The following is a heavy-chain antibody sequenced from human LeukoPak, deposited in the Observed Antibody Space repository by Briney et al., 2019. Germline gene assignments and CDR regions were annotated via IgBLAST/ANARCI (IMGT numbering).Heavy chain of an antibody. D-gene: IGHD3-10*01. V-gene: IGHV1-2*02. CDR2: INPNSGGT. Sequence: ASVKVSCKASGYTFTGYYMHWVRQAPGQGLEWMGWINPNSGGTNYAQKFQSRVTMTRDTSISTAYMELSRPRSDDTAVYYCARGALLLWFGESNDYWGQGTLVTVSS. CDR3: ARGALLLWFGESNDY. CDR1: GYTFTGYY. J-gene: IGHJ4*02.